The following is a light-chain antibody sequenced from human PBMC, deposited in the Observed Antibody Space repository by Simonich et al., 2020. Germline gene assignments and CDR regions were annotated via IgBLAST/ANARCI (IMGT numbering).Light chain of an antibody. Sequence: AIRMTQSPSSLSASTGDRVTITCRARQGISSYLAWYQQKPGKAPKLLLYAASTLQSGVPARFSGSGSGTDFTLTISCLQSEDFATYYCQQSYSTPYTFGQGTKLEIK. CDR3: QQSYSTPYT. V-gene: IGKV1-8*01. J-gene: IGKJ2*01. CDR2: AAS. CDR1: QGISSY.